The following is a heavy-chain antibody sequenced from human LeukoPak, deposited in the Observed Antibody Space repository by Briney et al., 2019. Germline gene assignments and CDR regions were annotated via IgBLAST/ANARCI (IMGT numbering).Heavy chain of an antibody. D-gene: IGHD2/OR15-2a*01. Sequence: GGSLRLSCAASRFTFSSYGMHWVRQAPGKGLEWVAFIRYDGSNKYYADSVKGRFTISRDNSENSLYLQMDSLTAEDTAVYYCTRKGSQWDFLVDYWGQGTRVAVS. CDR2: IRYDGSNK. CDR1: RFTFSSYG. V-gene: IGHV3-30*02. CDR3: TRKGSQWDFLVDY. J-gene: IGHJ4*02.